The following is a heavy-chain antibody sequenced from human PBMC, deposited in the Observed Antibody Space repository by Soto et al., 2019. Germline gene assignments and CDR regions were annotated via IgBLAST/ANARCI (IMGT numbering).Heavy chain of an antibody. Sequence: ASVKVSCKASGGTFSSYAISWVRQAPGQGLEWMGGIIPIFGTANYAQKFQGRVTITADESTSTAYMELSSLRSEDTAVYYCARDRERITMIVGAFDYWGQGTLVTVSS. J-gene: IGHJ4*02. V-gene: IGHV1-69*13. CDR1: GGTFSSYA. CDR3: ARDRERITMIVGAFDY. CDR2: IIPIFGTA. D-gene: IGHD3-22*01.